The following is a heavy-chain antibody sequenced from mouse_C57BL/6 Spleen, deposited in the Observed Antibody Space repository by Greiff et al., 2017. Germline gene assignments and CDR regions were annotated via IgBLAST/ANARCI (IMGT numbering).Heavy chain of an antibody. CDR2: IYPGDGDT. V-gene: IGHV1-82*01. J-gene: IGHJ2*01. Sequence: QVQLQQSGPELVKPGASVKISCKASGYAFSSSWMNWVKQRPGKGLEWIGRIYPGDGDTNYNGKFKGKATLTADKSSSTAYMQLSSLTSEDSAVYFCARIYYYGSRYYFDYWGQGTTLTVSS. CDR1: GYAFSSSW. CDR3: ARIYYYGSRYYFDY. D-gene: IGHD1-1*01.